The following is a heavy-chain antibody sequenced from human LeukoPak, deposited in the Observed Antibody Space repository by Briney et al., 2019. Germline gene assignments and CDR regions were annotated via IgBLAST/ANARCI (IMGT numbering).Heavy chain of an antibody. CDR3: ARDLVQLWSKDF. V-gene: IGHV3-48*03. CDR2: ISSSGRNI. CDR1: GFTFSNYE. J-gene: IGHJ4*02. Sequence: QPGGSLRLSCAASGFTFSNYEFNWVRQAPGKGLEWVSYISSSGRNIYYADSVKGRFTISRDNAKNSLYLQMNSLRAEDTAAYYCARDLVQLWSKDFWGQGTLVTVSS. D-gene: IGHD5-18*01.